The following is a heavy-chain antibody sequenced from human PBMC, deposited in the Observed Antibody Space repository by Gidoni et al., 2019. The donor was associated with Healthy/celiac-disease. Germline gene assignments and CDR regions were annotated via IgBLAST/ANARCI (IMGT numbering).Heavy chain of an antibody. D-gene: IGHD3-22*01. V-gene: IGHV3-23*01. CDR3: AKVGGFGDYDSSGYPSHFDY. CDR2: ISGSGGST. Sequence: EVQLLESGGGLVQPGGSLRLPCAASGFTFSSYAMSWVRQAPGKGLEWVSAISGSGGSTYYADSVKGRFTISRDNSKNTLYLQMNSLRAEDTAVYYCAKVGGFGDYDSSGYPSHFDYWGQGTLVTVSS. CDR1: GFTFSSYA. J-gene: IGHJ4*02.